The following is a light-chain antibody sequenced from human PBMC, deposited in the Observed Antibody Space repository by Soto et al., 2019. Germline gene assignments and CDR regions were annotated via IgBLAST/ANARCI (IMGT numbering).Light chain of an antibody. CDR3: QQSYSSPRT. J-gene: IGKJ1*01. Sequence: DIQMTQSPSSLSASVGDTVTITCRASQTISNYLNWFQQKPGKAPKVLIYAASLSQSGVPSRFTGSGSGTDFTLTIDSLQPEDFATYYCQQSYSSPRTFGQGTKVEV. V-gene: IGKV1-39*01. CDR2: AAS. CDR1: QTISNY.